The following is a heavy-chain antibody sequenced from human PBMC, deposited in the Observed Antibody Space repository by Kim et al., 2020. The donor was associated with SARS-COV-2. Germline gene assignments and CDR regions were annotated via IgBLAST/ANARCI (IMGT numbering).Heavy chain of an antibody. V-gene: IGHV3-23*01. CDR1: GLGFNNYA. CDR3: TTTAWDRPRGDHLDI. CDR2: ISGRGINT. J-gene: IGHJ3*02. D-gene: IGHD1-26*01. Sequence: GGSLRLSCAVSGLGFNNYAMSWVRQAPGKGLEWVSGISGRGINTYYTDSVRGRFTISRDNSRNTLFLQLTSLRAEDTALYYCTTTAWDRPRGDHLDIWGQGTLVTVSS.